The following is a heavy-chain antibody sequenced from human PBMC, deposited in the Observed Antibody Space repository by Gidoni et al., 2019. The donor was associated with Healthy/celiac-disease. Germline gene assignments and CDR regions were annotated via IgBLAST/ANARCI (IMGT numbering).Heavy chain of an antibody. V-gene: IGHV1-69*01. CDR3: ARDLGYYYGSGPGGYFDY. Sequence: QVQLVQSGAEVKKPGSSVKVSCKASGGTFSSYAISWVRQAPGQGLEWMGGIIPIFGTANYAQKFQGRVTITADESTSTAYMELSSLRSEDTAVYYCARDLGYYYGSGPGGYFDYWGQGTLVTVSS. CDR2: IIPIFGTA. CDR1: GGTFSSYA. J-gene: IGHJ4*02. D-gene: IGHD3-10*01.